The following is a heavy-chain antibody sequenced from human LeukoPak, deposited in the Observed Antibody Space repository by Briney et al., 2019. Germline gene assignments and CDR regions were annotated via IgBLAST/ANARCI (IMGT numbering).Heavy chain of an antibody. D-gene: IGHD3-10*01. CDR2: IYSGGST. CDR1: GFTVSSNY. Sequence: GGSLRLSCVASGFTVSSNYMSCVRQAPGKGLEWVSVIYSGGSTYYADSVKGRFTISRDNSKNTSYLQMDSLRAEDTAVYYCAREIRDWYFDLWGRGTLVTVSS. CDR3: AREIRDWYFDL. V-gene: IGHV3-53*01. J-gene: IGHJ2*01.